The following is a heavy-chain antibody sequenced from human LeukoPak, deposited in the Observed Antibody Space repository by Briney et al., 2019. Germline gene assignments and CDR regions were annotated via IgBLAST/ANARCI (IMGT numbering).Heavy chain of an antibody. CDR2: INPNSGGT. V-gene: IGHV1-2*02. J-gene: IGHJ6*03. CDR3: ARDIAVAGPNKYYYYYYMDV. Sequence: GASVKVSCTASGYTFTGYYMHWVRQAPGQGLEWMGWINPNSGGTNYAQKFQGRVTMTRDTSISTAYVELSRLRSDDTAVYYCARDIAVAGPNKYYYYYYMDVWGKGTTVTVSS. D-gene: IGHD6-19*01. CDR1: GYTFTGYY.